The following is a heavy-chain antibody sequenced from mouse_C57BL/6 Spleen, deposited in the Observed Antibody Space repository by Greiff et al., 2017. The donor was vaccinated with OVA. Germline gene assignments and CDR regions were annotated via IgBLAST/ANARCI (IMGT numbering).Heavy chain of an antibody. Sequence: QVQLQQSGPELVKPGASVKISCKASGYSFTSSYIHWVKQRPGQGLEWIGWIYPGSGNTKYNEKFKGKATLTADTSSSTAYMQLSSLTSEDSAVYYGARGRIYYGNYVYFDVWGTGTTVTVSS. D-gene: IGHD2-1*01. CDR2: IYPGSGNT. V-gene: IGHV1-66*01. J-gene: IGHJ1*03. CDR3: ARGRIYYGNYVYFDV. CDR1: GYSFTSSY.